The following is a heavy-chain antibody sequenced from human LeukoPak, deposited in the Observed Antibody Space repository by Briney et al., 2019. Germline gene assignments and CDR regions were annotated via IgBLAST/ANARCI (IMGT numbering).Heavy chain of an antibody. CDR1: GRSMRSYY. Sequence: ASKPRTLTCRVLGRSMRSYYWTWIRKTPGKGLDWIGYNYYDGNSGNTNHNPSLESRVTISVDTFKNHVSLNLTSVTAADTAVYYCVRPESAGTKYRFDYWGQGALVTVSS. V-gene: IGHV4-59*01. D-gene: IGHD1-1*01. CDR2: NYYDGNSGNT. CDR3: VRPESAGTKYRFDY. J-gene: IGHJ4*02.